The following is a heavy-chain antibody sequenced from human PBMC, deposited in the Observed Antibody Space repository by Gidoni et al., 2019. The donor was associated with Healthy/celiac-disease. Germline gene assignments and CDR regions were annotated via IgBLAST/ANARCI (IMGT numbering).Heavy chain of an antibody. V-gene: IGHV4-34*01. D-gene: IGHD3-3*01. CDR2: INHSGST. Sequence: HVQLQQLGAGLLKPSETLSLTCAVYGGSFSGYYWSWIRQPPGKGLEWIGEINHSGSTNYNPSLKSRVTISVDTSKNQCSLKLSSVTAADTAVYYCARASDFWSGYYCDYWGQGTLVTVSS. J-gene: IGHJ4*02. CDR3: ARASDFWSGYYCDY. CDR1: GGSFSGYY.